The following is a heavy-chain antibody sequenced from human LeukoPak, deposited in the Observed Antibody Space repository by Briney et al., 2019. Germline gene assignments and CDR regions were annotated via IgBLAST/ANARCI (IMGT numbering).Heavy chain of an antibody. J-gene: IGHJ4*02. CDR2: IIPIFGTA. CDR1: GGTFSSYA. Sequence: ASVKVSCKASGGTFSSYAISRVRQAPGQGLEWMGGIIPIFGTANYAQKFQGRVTITADESTSTAYMELSSLRSEDTAVYYCAREDTAMVRSYFDYWGQGTLVTVSS. V-gene: IGHV1-69*13. CDR3: AREDTAMVRSYFDY. D-gene: IGHD5-18*01.